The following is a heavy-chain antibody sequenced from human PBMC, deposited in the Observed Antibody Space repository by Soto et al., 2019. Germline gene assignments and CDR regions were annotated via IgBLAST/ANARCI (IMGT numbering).Heavy chain of an antibody. CDR2: ISSSSSTI. V-gene: IGHV3-48*02. Sequence: GGSLRLPCAASGITFSSYSMNWVRQAPGKGLEWVSYISSSSSTICYADSVKGRFTISRDNAKNSLYLQMNSLRDEDTAVYYCARDFQGIFGVVHYYYYGMDVWGQGTTVTVSS. CDR1: GITFSSYS. J-gene: IGHJ6*02. D-gene: IGHD3-3*01. CDR3: ARDFQGIFGVVHYYYYGMDV.